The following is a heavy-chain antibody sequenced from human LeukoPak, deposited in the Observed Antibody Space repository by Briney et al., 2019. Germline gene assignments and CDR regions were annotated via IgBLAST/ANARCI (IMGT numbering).Heavy chain of an antibody. CDR2: MNPNSGNT. Sequence: ASVKVSCKASGYTFTSYGISWVRQAPGQGLEWMGWMNPNSGNTGYAQKFQGRVTMTRNTSISTAYMELSSLRSEDTAVYYCARGSVAWYYYYMDVWGKGTTVTVSS. CDR1: GYTFTSYG. V-gene: IGHV1-8*02. D-gene: IGHD5/OR15-5a*01. J-gene: IGHJ6*03. CDR3: ARGSVAWYYYYMDV.